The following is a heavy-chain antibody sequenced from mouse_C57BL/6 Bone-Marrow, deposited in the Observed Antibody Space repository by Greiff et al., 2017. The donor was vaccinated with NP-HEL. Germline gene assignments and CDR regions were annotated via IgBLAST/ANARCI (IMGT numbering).Heavy chain of an antibody. Sequence: QVQLQQPGAELVKPGASVKLSCKASGYTFTSYWMHWVKQRPGRGLEWIRRIDPNSGGTKYNEKFKSKATLTVDKPSSTAYMQLSSLTSEDSAVYYCARSGLTGSAWFAYWGQGTLVTVSA. D-gene: IGHD4-1*01. CDR2: IDPNSGGT. CDR1: GYTFTSYW. V-gene: IGHV1-72*01. CDR3: ARSGLTGSAWFAY. J-gene: IGHJ3*01.